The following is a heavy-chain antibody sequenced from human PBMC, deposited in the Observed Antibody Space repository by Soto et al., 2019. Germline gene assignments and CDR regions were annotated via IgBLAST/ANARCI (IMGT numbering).Heavy chain of an antibody. Sequence: GESLKISCKGSGYSFTSYWIGWVRQMPGKGLEWMGIIYPGDSDTRYSPSFQGQVTISADKSISTAYLQWGSLKASDTAMYYCARHYDYSGGSCANYYYGMDVWGQGTTVTVSS. CDR3: ARHYDYSGGSCANYYYGMDV. V-gene: IGHV5-51*01. CDR1: GYSFTSYW. CDR2: IYPGDSDT. J-gene: IGHJ6*02. D-gene: IGHD2-15*01.